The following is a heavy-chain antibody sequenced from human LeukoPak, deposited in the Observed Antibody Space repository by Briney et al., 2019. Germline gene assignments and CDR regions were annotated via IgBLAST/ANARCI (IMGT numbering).Heavy chain of an antibody. CDR2: ISADSTTT. J-gene: IGHJ4*02. Sequence: GGSLRLSCAASGFAFRIFPMIWARQAPGKGLEWVSSISADSTTTNYADSAKGRFTVSRDNSKRTLYLQMSNLRVEDTALYYCATLMYTTGRQGFDSWGQGTRVTVSS. D-gene: IGHD6-19*01. CDR1: GFAFRIFP. V-gene: IGHV3-23*01. CDR3: ATLMYTTGRQGFDS.